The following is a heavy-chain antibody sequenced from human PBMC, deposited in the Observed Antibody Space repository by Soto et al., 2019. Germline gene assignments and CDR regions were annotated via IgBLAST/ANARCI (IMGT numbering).Heavy chain of an antibody. Sequence: GGSLRLSCVASGFTFSSYAMSWVRQAPGKGLEWVSAISGSGGSTYYADSVKGRFTISRDNSKNTLYLQMNSLRAEDTAVYYCAARTYYDILTGYTHFYYYYYYMDVWGKGTTVTVSS. CDR1: GFTFSSYA. CDR3: AARTYYDILTGYTHFYYYYYYMDV. CDR2: ISGSGGST. J-gene: IGHJ6*03. D-gene: IGHD3-9*01. V-gene: IGHV3-23*01.